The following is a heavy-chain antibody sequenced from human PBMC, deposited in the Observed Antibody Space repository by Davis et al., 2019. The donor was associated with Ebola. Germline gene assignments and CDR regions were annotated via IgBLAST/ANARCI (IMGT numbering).Heavy chain of an antibody. J-gene: IGHJ6*02. D-gene: IGHD3-10*01. V-gene: IGHV1-8*01. CDR1: GYTFTNYD. Sequence: AASVKVSCKTSGYTFTNYDINWVRQATGQGLEWMGWLNPNSGNTDSTHKFQGRLTMTKNISIGTAYMELSSLRSEDTAVYYCARGDYYGSGSYYRTHYYYYGMDVWGQGTTVTVSS. CDR2: LNPNSGNT. CDR3: ARGDYYGSGSYYRTHYYYYGMDV.